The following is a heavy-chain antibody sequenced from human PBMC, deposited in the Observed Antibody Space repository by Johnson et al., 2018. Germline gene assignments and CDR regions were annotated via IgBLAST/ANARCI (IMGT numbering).Heavy chain of an antibody. V-gene: IGHV3-33*01. J-gene: IGHJ1*01. CDR3: ARESGSYYGGFQH. Sequence: QVQLVESGGGVVQPGRSLRLSCAASGFTFSTYGMHWVRQAPGKGLEWVAVIWYDGSNKYYADSVKGRYTISRDNSKNTLYLQMNSLRAEDSAVYYCARESGSYYGGFQHWGQGSLVTVSS. CDR1: GFTFSTYG. CDR2: IWYDGSNK. D-gene: IGHD1-26*01.